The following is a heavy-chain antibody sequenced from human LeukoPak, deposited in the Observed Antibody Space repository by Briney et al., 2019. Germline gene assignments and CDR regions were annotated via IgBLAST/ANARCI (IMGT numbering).Heavy chain of an antibody. Sequence: GASVKVCCKASGYTFTSYGISWVRQAPGQGLEWMGWISAYNGNTNYAQKLQGRVTMTTDTSTSTAYMELRSLRSDDTAVYYCARAGYWTTVVTPGDYWGQGTLVTVSS. J-gene: IGHJ4*02. CDR3: ARAGYWTTVVTPGDY. CDR2: ISAYNGNT. D-gene: IGHD4-23*01. CDR1: GYTFTSYG. V-gene: IGHV1-18*01.